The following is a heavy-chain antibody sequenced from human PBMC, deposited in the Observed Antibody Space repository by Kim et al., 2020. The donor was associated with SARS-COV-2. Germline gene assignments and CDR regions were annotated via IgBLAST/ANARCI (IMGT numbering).Heavy chain of an antibody. J-gene: IGHJ6*02. CDR1: GFTFSSYS. Sequence: GGSLRLSCAASGFTFSSYSMNWVRQAPGKGLEWVSSISSSSSYIYYADSVKGRFTISRDNAKNSLYLQMNSLRAEDTAVYYCARDSPYYYDSQAGMDVWGQGTTVTVSS. CDR2: ISSSSSYI. D-gene: IGHD3-22*01. CDR3: ARDSPYYYDSQAGMDV. V-gene: IGHV3-21*01.